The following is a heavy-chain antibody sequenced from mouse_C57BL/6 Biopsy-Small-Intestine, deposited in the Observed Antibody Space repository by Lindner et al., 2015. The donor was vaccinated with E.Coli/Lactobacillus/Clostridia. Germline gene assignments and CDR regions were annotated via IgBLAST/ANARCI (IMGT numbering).Heavy chain of an antibody. V-gene: IGHV1-82*01. J-gene: IGHJ2*01. Sequence: VQLQESGPELVKPGASVKISCKASGCAFSNSWMNWVKQRPGKGLEWIGRIYPADGDTNYNGRFRDKATLTADKSSSTAYMQLISLTSEDSAVYFCTRSTLGREDYWGQGTTLTVSS. D-gene: IGHD4-1*01. CDR2: IYPADGDT. CDR1: GCAFSNSW. CDR3: TRSTLGREDY.